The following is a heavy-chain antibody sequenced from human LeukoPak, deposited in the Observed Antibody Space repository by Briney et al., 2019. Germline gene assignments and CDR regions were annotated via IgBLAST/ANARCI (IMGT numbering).Heavy chain of an antibody. J-gene: IGHJ5*02. CDR3: AREDSSGWRNWFDP. D-gene: IGHD6-19*01. CDR2: INSDGSST. CDR1: GFTFSSYW. Sequence: GGSLRLSCAASGFTFSSYWMHWVRQAPGKGLEWGSRINSDGSSTSYADSVKGRFTISRDNAKNTLYLQMNSLRADDTAVYYCAREDSSGWRNWFDPWGQGTLVTVSS. V-gene: IGHV3-74*01.